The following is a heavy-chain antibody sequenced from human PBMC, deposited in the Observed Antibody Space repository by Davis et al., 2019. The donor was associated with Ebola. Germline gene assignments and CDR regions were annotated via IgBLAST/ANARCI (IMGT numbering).Heavy chain of an antibody. D-gene: IGHD5-12*01. Sequence: HTGGSLRLSCVASGFTFSSYWMHWVRQAPGKGLVWVSRIKSDGSSTSYADSVKGRFTISRDNAKNTLYLQMNSLRAEDTAVYYCAREIMATIIYWGQGTLVTVSS. CDR3: AREIMATIIY. V-gene: IGHV3-74*01. CDR2: IKSDGSST. J-gene: IGHJ4*02. CDR1: GFTFSSYW.